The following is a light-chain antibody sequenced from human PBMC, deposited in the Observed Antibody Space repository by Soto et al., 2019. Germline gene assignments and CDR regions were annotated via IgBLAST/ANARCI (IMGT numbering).Light chain of an antibody. CDR2: GAS. Sequence: EIVLTQSPGTLSLSPGERATLSCRASQSVSSRFLASYQQKPGQAPRLLIYGASSRATGIPDRFSGSGSGTDFTLTISRLDPEDFAVYYCQQYGGSPWTFGQGTKVEIK. CDR1: QSVSSRF. V-gene: IGKV3-20*01. J-gene: IGKJ1*01. CDR3: QQYGGSPWT.